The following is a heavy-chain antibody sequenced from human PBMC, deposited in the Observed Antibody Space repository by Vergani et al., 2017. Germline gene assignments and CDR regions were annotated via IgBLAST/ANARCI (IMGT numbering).Heavy chain of an antibody. Sequence: EVQLVQSGAEVKKPGASLKISCQGSGYSITNYWIAWVRQRPGKGLEWMGIIYAGDSDVRYSPSFQGQVTMSVDKSLSTAYLQCSSLKASDTATYYCAKTHDFSSLYSSYNWFDPWGQGTQVTVSS. D-gene: IGHD3-3*01. J-gene: IGHJ5*02. CDR2: IYAGDSDV. CDR1: GYSITNYW. V-gene: IGHV5-51*03. CDR3: AKTHDFSSLYSSYNWFDP.